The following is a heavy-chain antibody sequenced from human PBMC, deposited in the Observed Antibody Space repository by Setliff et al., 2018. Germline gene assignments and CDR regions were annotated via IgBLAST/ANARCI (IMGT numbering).Heavy chain of an antibody. CDR2: ISAYNGFI. CDR1: GYTFTSYG. Sequence: GASVKVSCKASGYTFTSYGFSWVRQAPGQGLEWMGWISAYNGFIVYAQKFQGRVTMTTDTSTNTAYMELRSLRSDDTAVYYCARERATIVVEPDQAFFHHWGQGTRVTVSS. D-gene: IGHD2-15*01. J-gene: IGHJ1*01. V-gene: IGHV1-18*01. CDR3: ARERATIVVEPDQAFFHH.